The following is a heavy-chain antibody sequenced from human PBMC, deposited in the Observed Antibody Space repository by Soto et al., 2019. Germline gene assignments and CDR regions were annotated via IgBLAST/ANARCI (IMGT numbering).Heavy chain of an antibody. V-gene: IGHV3-9*01. J-gene: IGHJ6*03. CDR2: LSWNSDYM. CDR3: VTGAAAGPDYDMDV. CDR1: GFTFDDYA. D-gene: IGHD6-25*01. Sequence: EVQLVESGGGLVQPDRSLRLSCAASGFTFDDYAMHWVRQAPGKGLEWVSGLSWNSDYMAYADSVKGRFTVSRDNAKNSLYLEMNNLKTDDTALYYCVTGAAAGPDYDMDVWGTGTTVTVSS.